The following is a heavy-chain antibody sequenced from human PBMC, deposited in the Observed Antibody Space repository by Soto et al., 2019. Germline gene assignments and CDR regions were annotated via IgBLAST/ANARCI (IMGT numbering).Heavy chain of an antibody. Sequence: SETLSLTCTVSGGSISSSSYYWGWIRQPPGKGLEWIGSIYYSGSTYYNPSLKSRVTISVDTSKSQFSLKLSSVTAADTAVYYCARPSIAAAGTIDYWGQGTLVTVSS. CDR1: GGSISSSSYY. V-gene: IGHV4-39*01. D-gene: IGHD6-13*01. J-gene: IGHJ4*02. CDR3: ARPSIAAAGTIDY. CDR2: IYYSGST.